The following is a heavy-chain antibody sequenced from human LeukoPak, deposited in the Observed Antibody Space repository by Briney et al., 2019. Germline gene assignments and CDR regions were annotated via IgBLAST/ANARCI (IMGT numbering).Heavy chain of an antibody. CDR3: ARDTSDSSGLAFDI. D-gene: IGHD3-22*01. Sequence: GGSLRLSCAASGFTVSSNYMSWVRQAPGKGLEWVSVIYSGGSTYYADSVKGRFTISRDNSKNTLYLQMNSLRAEDTAVYYCARDTSDSSGLAFDIWGQGTMVTVSS. CDR2: IYSGGST. V-gene: IGHV3-66*01. CDR1: GFTVSSNY. J-gene: IGHJ3*02.